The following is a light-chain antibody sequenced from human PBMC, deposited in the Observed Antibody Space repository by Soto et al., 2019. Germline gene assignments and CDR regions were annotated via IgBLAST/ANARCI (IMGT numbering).Light chain of an antibody. CDR3: SSYAGSSNV. Sequence: QSVLPHPPSASGSPGHSVSISCTGTSSDVGGYNYVSWYQQHPGKAPKLMIYEVNKRPSGVPDRFSGSKSGNTASLTVSGLQAEDEADYYCSSYAGSSNVFGTGTKVTVL. J-gene: IGLJ1*01. V-gene: IGLV2-8*01. CDR2: EVN. CDR1: SSDVGGYNY.